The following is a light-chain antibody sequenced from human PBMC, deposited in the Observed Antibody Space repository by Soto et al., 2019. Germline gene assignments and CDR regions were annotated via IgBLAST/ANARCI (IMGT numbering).Light chain of an antibody. J-gene: IGLJ2*01. V-gene: IGLV1-40*01. CDR3: CSFAGGSTYVV. Sequence: QSVLTQPPSVSGAPGQRVTISCTGSSSNIGAGYDVHWYQQRPGTAPKLLIFGNINRPSGVPDRFSGSKSGNTASLTISGLLAEDEADYHCCSFAGGSTYVVFGGGTKLTVL. CDR1: SSNIGAGYD. CDR2: GNI.